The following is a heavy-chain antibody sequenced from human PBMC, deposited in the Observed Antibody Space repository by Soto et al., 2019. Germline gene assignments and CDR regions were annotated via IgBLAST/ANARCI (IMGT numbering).Heavy chain of an antibody. V-gene: IGHV2-70*01. Sequence: SGPTLVNPTQTLTLTCTFSGFSLSTSGMCVSWIRQPPGKALEWLALIDWDDDKYYSTSLKTRLTISKDTSKNQVVLTMTNMDPVDTATYYCARIAHPEPIKADYYDSSGYPGAFDIWGQGTMVTVSS. CDR2: IDWDDDK. D-gene: IGHD3-22*01. CDR1: GFSLSTSGMC. J-gene: IGHJ3*02. CDR3: ARIAHPEPIKADYYDSSGYPGAFDI.